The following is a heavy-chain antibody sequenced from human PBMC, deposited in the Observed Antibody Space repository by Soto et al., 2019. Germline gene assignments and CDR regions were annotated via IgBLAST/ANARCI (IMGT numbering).Heavy chain of an antibody. J-gene: IGHJ6*02. V-gene: IGHV1-69*06. CDR1: GGTFSSYA. CDR2: IIPIFGTA. CDR3: ARPRESGYYYGMDV. Sequence: QVQLVQSGAEVKKPGASVPVSCKASGGTFSSYAISWFRHAHVQGLEWMGGIIPIFGTANYAQKCHGRVTINADKSTSTAYMELSSLRSEDRAVYYCARPRESGYYYGMDVWGQGTTVTV.